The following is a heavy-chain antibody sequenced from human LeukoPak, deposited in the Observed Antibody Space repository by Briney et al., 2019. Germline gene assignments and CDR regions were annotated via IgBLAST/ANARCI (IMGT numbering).Heavy chain of an antibody. CDR1: GYTFTGYY. CDR2: INPNSGGT. V-gene: IGHV1-2*06. Sequence: ASVKVSCKASGYTFTGYYMHWVRQAPGQGLEWMGRINPNSGGTNYAQKFQGRVTMTEDTSTDTAYMELSSLRSEDTAVYYCATDPPPDYWGQGTLVTVSS. J-gene: IGHJ4*02. CDR3: ATDPPPDY.